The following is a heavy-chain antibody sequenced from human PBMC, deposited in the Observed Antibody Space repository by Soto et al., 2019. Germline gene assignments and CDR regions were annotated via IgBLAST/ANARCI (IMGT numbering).Heavy chain of an antibody. V-gene: IGHV3-33*01. D-gene: IGHD3-22*01. CDR3: ARDEYYYDSSGYTDY. CDR1: GFTFSSYG. Sequence: GGSLRLSCAASGFTFSSYGMHWVRQAPGKGLEWVAVIWYDGSNKYYADSVKGRFTISRDNSKNTLYLQMNSLRAEDTAVYYCARDEYYYDSSGYTDYWGQGTLVTAPQ. J-gene: IGHJ4*02. CDR2: IWYDGSNK.